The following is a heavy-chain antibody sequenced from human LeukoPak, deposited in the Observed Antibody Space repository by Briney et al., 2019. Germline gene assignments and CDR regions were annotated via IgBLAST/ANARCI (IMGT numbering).Heavy chain of an antibody. V-gene: IGHV4-34*01. CDR1: GGSFSGYY. CDR2: INHSGST. J-gene: IGHJ4*02. CDR3: ARRVYYDSSGYPGFDY. Sequence: PSETLSLTCAVYGGSFSGYYWSWIRQPPGKGLEWIGEINHSGSTNYNPSLKNRVTISVDTSKNQFSLKLSSVTAADTAVYYCARRVYYDSSGYPGFDYWGQGTLVTVSS. D-gene: IGHD3-22*01.